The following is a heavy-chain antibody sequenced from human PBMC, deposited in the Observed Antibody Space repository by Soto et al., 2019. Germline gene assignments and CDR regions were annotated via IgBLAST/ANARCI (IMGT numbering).Heavy chain of an antibody. CDR1: GGTFSSYA. V-gene: IGHV1-69*01. D-gene: IGHD3-3*01. CDR2: VIPIFGIA. CDR3: AGGGPGWNGYNAFDI. J-gene: IGHJ3*02. Sequence: QVQLVQSGAEVKKPGSSVKVSCKASGGTFSSYAISWVRQAPGQELEWMGGVIPIFGIANYAQKFQRRVTSTADETTSTAYMELSSLRSEDTVVYYCAGGGPGWNGYNAFDIWGQGTMVTVSS.